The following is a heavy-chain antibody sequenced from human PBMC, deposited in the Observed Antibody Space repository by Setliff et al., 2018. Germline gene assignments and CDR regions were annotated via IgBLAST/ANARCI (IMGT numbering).Heavy chain of an antibody. D-gene: IGHD6-13*01. J-gene: IGHJ4*02. CDR3: ARRADYSRSWSYYFDC. V-gene: IGHV4-39*01. Sequence: PSETLSLTCNVSGGSINSRSYYWGWIRQPPGKGLEWIAMISYGGNTYYNPSLKRRVTISVDTSNDQFSLNLNSVTAADTAVYFCARRADYSRSWSYYFDCWGQGTQVTV. CDR1: GGSINSRSYY. CDR2: ISYGGNT.